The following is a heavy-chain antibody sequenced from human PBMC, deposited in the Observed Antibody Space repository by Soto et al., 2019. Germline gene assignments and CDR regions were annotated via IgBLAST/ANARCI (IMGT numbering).Heavy chain of an antibody. D-gene: IGHD3-16*02. CDR1: GGTFSSYT. J-gene: IGHJ4*02. CDR2: IIPILGIA. CDR3: ARVYVWGSYRHFDY. V-gene: IGHV1-69*02. Sequence: ASVKVSCKASGGTFSSYTISWVRQAPGQGLEWMGRIIPILGIANYAQKFQGRVTITADKSTSTAYMELSSLRSEDTAVYYCARVYVWGSYRHFDYWGQGTLVTVSS.